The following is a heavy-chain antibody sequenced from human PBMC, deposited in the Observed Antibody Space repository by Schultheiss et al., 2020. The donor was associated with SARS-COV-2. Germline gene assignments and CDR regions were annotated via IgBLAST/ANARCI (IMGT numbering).Heavy chain of an antibody. Sequence: SETLSLTCTVSGGSISSSSYYWGCIRQPPGKGLEWIGSIYHSGSTYYNPSLKSRVTISVDTSKNQFSLKLSSVTAADTAVYYCARDSRLGIPSSGYSVDAFDIWGQGTMVTVSS. D-gene: IGHD3-22*01. CDR3: ARDSRLGIPSSGYSVDAFDI. CDR1: GGSISSSSYY. J-gene: IGHJ3*02. V-gene: IGHV4-39*07. CDR2: IYHSGST.